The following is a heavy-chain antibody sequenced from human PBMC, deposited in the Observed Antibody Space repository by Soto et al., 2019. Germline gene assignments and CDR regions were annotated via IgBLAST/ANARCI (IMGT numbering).Heavy chain of an antibody. CDR1: GGSISRYY. CDR2: IYGSGST. CDR3: TRATRDYGDYGYFDY. J-gene: IGHJ4*02. V-gene: IGHV4-4*07. D-gene: IGHD4-17*01. Sequence: QVRLQESGPGLVKPSETLSLTCSVSGGSISRYYWSWMRQPAGKGLEWIGRIYGSGSTNYNPSLKSRVTMSVDTSKNQFSLKLSSVTAADTAVYYCTRATRDYGDYGYFDYWGQGTLVTVSS.